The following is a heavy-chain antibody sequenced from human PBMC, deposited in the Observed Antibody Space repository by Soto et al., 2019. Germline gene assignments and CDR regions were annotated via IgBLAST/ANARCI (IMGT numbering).Heavy chain of an antibody. Sequence: QVQLVQSGAEVKKPGSSVKVSCKASGGTFSSYAISWVQQAPGQGLEWMGGIIPIFGTANYAQKFQGRVTITADESTSTAYMELSSLRSEATAVYYCAVDGPSRGYRKSDYWGQGTLVTVSS. D-gene: IGHD3-22*01. CDR2: IIPIFGTA. CDR1: GGTFSSYA. V-gene: IGHV1-69*12. CDR3: AVDGPSRGYRKSDY. J-gene: IGHJ4*02.